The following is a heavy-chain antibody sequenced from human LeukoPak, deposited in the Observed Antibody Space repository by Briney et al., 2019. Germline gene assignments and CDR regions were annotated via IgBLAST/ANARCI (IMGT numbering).Heavy chain of an antibody. D-gene: IGHD1-26*01. CDR3: ARRKKSGSYLRDWFDP. CDR1: GYTFTGYY. CDR2: INPNSGGT. J-gene: IGHJ5*02. V-gene: IGHV1-2*02. Sequence: ASVKVSCKASGYTFTGYYMHWVRQAPGQGLEWMGWINPNSGGTNYAQKFQGRVTMTRDTSISTAYMELSRLRSDDTAVYYCARRKKSGSYLRDWFDPWGQGTLVTVSS.